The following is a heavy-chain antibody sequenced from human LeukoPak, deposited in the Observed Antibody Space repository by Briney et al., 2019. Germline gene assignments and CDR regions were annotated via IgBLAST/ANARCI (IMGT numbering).Heavy chain of an antibody. CDR3: ARGPYYDILTGYPNYLVFGG. D-gene: IGHD3-9*01. V-gene: IGHV4-38-2*01. Sequence: PAETLSLTCAVSGYSISGGYYWGCIRPPPGRGLEWIGSIYNSGSTYYNPSLKGRFTISGDKSKNQFSLKLSSVTAADTAVYDGARGPYYDILTGYPNYLVFGGWGTVTLVSVS. J-gene: IGHJ4*02. CDR2: IYNSGST. CDR1: GYSISGGYY.